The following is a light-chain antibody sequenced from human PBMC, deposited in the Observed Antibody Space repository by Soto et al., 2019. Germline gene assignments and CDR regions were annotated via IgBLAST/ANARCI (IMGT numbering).Light chain of an antibody. V-gene: IGLV1-40*01. CDR3: SSQTGSATMV. J-gene: IGLJ2*01. Sequence: QSVLTQPPSVSGAPGQRVTISCTGNSSNLGAGYDVHWYQQLPGTAPKLMIYEVSNRPSGVSDRFSGSKSGNTASLIISGLQAEDEADYYCSSQTGSATMVFGGGTKLTVL. CDR1: SSNLGAGYD. CDR2: EVS.